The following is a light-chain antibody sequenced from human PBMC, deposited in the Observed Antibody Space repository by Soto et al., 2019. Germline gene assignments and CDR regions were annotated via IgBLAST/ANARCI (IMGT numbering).Light chain of an antibody. CDR2: GAS. CDR1: QSVSSSY. J-gene: IGKJ2*01. Sequence: EIVLTQSPGTLSLSPGDRATLSCRASQSVSSSYLAWYQQKPGQAPRLLIYGASSRATGIPDRFSGSGSGTDFTLTINRLEPEDFAEYFCQQYGSSPNTFGQGTKVE. V-gene: IGKV3-20*01. CDR3: QQYGSSPNT.